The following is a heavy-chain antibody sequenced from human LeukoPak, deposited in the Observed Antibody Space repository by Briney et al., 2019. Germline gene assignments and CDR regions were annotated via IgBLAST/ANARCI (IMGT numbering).Heavy chain of an antibody. Sequence: SETLSLTCAVYGGSFSGYYWSWIRQPPGKGLEWIGEINHSGSTNYNPSLKSRVTISVDTSKNQFSLKLSSVTAADTAVYYCARETEIAVAGTNYYYYGMDVWGQGTTVTVSS. CDR3: ARETEIAVAGTNYYYYGMDV. J-gene: IGHJ6*02. CDR1: GGSFSGYY. D-gene: IGHD6-19*01. CDR2: INHSGST. V-gene: IGHV4-34*01.